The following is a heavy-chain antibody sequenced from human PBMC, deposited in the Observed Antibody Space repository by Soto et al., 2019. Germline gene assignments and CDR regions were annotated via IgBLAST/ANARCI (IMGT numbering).Heavy chain of an antibody. D-gene: IGHD3-16*01. CDR3: ARIHFGAFDI. J-gene: IGHJ3*02. CDR2: IHPGDSDT. Sequence: GGSLKISCKGSLYTFTSYWIGWVRQMPGKGLEWMGIIHPGDSDTRYSPSFQGQVTISADKSITTAYLQWSSRKASDTAIYYCARIHFGAFDIWGQGTMVTVSS. CDR1: LYTFTSYW. V-gene: IGHV5-51*01.